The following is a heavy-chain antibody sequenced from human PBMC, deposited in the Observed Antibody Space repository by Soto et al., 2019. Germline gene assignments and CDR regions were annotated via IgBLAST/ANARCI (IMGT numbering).Heavy chain of an antibody. CDR3: GSAYRPTGYFDL. CDR1: AGSISSGGYY. J-gene: IGHJ2*01. V-gene: IGHV4-31*03. D-gene: IGHD3-16*02. CDR2: IYYSGST. Sequence: QVQLQESGPGLVKPSQTLSLTCTVSAGSISSGGYYWSWIRQHPGKGLEWIGYIYYSGSTYYNPFLKGRVTLSVDASKSPFSRKLSSVTAADTAVYYFGSAYRPTGYFDLCGRGTLVTVSS.